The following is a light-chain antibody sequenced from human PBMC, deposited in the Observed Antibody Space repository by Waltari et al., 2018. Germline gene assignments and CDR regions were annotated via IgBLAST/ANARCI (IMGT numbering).Light chain of an antibody. CDR3: SSNAGINNFV. Sequence: QSALIQPPSVSGSPGQTVTISCAGTSSDVGSSDYVSWYQKHPGQAPKLLIYHVTKRPSGFPDRFSGSKSGNTASLTVSGLQAEDEADYYCSSNAGINNFVFGGGTKLTVL. V-gene: IGLV2-8*01. CDR1: SSDVGSSDY. J-gene: IGLJ2*01. CDR2: HVT.